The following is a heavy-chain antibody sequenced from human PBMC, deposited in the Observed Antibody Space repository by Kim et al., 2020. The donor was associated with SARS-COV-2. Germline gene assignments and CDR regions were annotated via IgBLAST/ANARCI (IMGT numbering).Heavy chain of an antibody. V-gene: IGHV3-48*02. J-gene: IGHJ6*02. CDR2: ISSSSSTI. CDR1: GFTFSSYS. Sequence: GGSLRLSCAASGFTFSSYSMNWVRQAPGKGLEWVSYISSSSSTIYYADSVKGRFTISRDNAKNSLYLQMNSLRDEDTAVYYCAREREDLGLLWFGGGMDVWGQGTTVTVSS. CDR3: AREREDLGLLWFGGGMDV. D-gene: IGHD3-10*01.